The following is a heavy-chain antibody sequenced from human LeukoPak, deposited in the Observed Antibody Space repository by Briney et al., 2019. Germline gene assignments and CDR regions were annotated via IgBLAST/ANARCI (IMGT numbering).Heavy chain of an antibody. J-gene: IGHJ4*02. CDR3: ARGGDGSGCYSYYFDY. CDR2: IYTSGST. CDR1: GGSISSYY. Sequence: SETLSLTCTVSGGSISSYYWSWIRQPAGKGLEWIGRIYTSGSTNYNPSLKSRVTMSVDTSKNQFSLKLSSVTAADTAVYYCARGGDGSGCYSYYFDYWGQGTLVTVSS. V-gene: IGHV4-4*07. D-gene: IGHD3-22*01.